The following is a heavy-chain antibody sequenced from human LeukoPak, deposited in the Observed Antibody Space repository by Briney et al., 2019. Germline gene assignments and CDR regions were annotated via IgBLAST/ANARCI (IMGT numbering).Heavy chain of an antibody. V-gene: IGHV1-69*05. CDR3: AREYYDSSGFIDY. J-gene: IGHJ4*02. D-gene: IGHD3-22*01. Sequence: GSSVKVSCKASGGTFSSYAISWVRQAPGQGLEWMGRIIPIFGTANYAQKFQGRVTITTDESTSTAYMELGSLRSEDTAVYYCAREYYDSSGFIDYWGQGTLVTVSS. CDR2: IIPIFGTA. CDR1: GGTFSSYA.